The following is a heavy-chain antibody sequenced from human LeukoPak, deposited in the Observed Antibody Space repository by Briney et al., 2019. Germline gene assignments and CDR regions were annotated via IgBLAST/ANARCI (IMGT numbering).Heavy chain of an antibody. J-gene: IGHJ4*02. D-gene: IGHD1-26*01. CDR3: AREGASVTNFDY. Sequence: PSETLSLTCTVSGGSISSGSYYWSWIRQPAGKGLEWIGRIYTSGRNIYNPSLKSRVTISVDTSKNQFSLKLNSVSAADTAVYFCAREGASVTNFDYWGQGTLVTVSS. CDR1: GGSISSGSYY. V-gene: IGHV4-61*02. CDR2: IYTSGRN.